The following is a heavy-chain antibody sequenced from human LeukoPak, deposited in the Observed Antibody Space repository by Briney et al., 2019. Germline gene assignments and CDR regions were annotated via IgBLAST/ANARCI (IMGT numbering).Heavy chain of an antibody. CDR2: INPNSGGT. D-gene: IGHD3-22*01. CDR1: GYTFTGYY. J-gene: IGHJ3*02. V-gene: IGHV1-2*04. CDR3: ARLGAPYYYDSSGLAHAFDI. Sequence: ASVKVSCKASGYTFTGYYMHWVRQAPGQGLEWMGWINPNSGGTNYAQKFQGWVAMTRDTSISTAYMELSRLRSDDTAVYYCARLGAPYYYDSSGLAHAFDIWGQGTMVTVSS.